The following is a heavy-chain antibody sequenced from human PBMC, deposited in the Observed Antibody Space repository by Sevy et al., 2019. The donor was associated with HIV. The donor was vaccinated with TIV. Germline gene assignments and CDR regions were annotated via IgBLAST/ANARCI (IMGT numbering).Heavy chain of an antibody. CDR3: ARQVDNWFDP. V-gene: IGHV1-2*02. D-gene: IGHD2-15*01. J-gene: IGHJ5*02. CDR1: GYTFTYYY. CDR2: INPSSGGT. Sequence: ASVKVSCETSGYTFTYYYIHWVRQAPGQGLEWMGWINPSSGGTQHAQKFQGRVSVTSDTSRRTSYMELRRLRSDDTALYYCARQVDNWFDPWGQGTPVTVSS.